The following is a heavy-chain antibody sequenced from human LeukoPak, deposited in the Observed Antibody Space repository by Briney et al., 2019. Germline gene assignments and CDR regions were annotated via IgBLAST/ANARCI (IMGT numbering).Heavy chain of an antibody. V-gene: IGHV3-74*01. J-gene: IGHJ4*02. CDR2: INSDGSST. Sequence: GGSLRLSCAASGFTFSSYWMHGVRQAPGKGLVWVSRINSDGSSTSYADSVKGRFTISRDNAKNTLYLQMNSLRGEDAAVYYCASLYSSGYYYFDYWGQGTLVTVSS. CDR1: GFTFSSYW. CDR3: ASLYSSGYYYFDY. D-gene: IGHD3-22*01.